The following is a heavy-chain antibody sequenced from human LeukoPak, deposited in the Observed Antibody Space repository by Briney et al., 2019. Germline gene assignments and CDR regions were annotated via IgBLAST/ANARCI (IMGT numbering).Heavy chain of an antibody. D-gene: IGHD5-18*01. CDR2: IWYDDK. Sequence: GGPQRLSCAASGFTFSRYGMHWVRQAPGKGLEWVAVIWYDDKYYADSVKGRFTISRDNSKNTLYLQMNSLRAEDTAVYYCAREMDTGIRYYFDYWGQGTLVTVSS. CDR3: AREMDTGIRYYFDY. J-gene: IGHJ4*02. CDR1: GFTFSRYG. V-gene: IGHV3-33*01.